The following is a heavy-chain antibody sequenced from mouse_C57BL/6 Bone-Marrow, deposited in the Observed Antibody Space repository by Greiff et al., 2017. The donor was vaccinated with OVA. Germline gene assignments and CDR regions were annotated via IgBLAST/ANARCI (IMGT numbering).Heavy chain of an antibody. CDR1: GYTFTSYW. D-gene: IGHD4-1*01. V-gene: IGHV1-53*01. Sequence: QVQLKQPGPELVKPGASVKLSCKASGYTFTSYWMHWVKQRPGQGLEWIGNINPSNGGTNYNEKFKSKATLTVDKSSSTAYMQLSSLTSEDSAVYYCAKLTGDGVGDYWGQGTTLTVSS. J-gene: IGHJ2*01. CDR3: AKLTGDGVGDY. CDR2: INPSNGGT.